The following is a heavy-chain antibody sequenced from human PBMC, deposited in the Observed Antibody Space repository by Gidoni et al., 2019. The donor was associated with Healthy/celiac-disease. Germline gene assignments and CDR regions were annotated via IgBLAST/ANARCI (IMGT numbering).Heavy chain of an antibody. CDR2: IYYSGST. CDR1: GGSLSSSSYY. D-gene: IGHD6-6*01. J-gene: IGHJ5*02. V-gene: IGHV4-39*01. Sequence: QLQLQESGPGLVKPSETLSLTCTVPGGSLSSSSYYWGWIRQPPGKGLEWIGSIYYSGSTYYHPSLKSRVTISVDTSKDQFSLKLSSVTAADTAVYYCVLAARTLEFDPWGQGTLVTVSS. CDR3: VLAARTLEFDP.